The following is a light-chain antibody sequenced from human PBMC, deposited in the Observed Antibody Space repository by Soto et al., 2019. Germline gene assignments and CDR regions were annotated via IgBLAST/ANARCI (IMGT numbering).Light chain of an antibody. CDR2: DAS. V-gene: IGKV1-5*01. CDR3: QQYGSSP. Sequence: DIQMTPSPSTLSASVGDRVTITCRASQSISSWLAWYQQKPGKAPKLLIYDASSLESGVPSRFSGSGSGTDFTLTISRLEPEDFAVYYCQQYGSSPYGGGTKVDIK. J-gene: IGKJ4*01. CDR1: QSISSW.